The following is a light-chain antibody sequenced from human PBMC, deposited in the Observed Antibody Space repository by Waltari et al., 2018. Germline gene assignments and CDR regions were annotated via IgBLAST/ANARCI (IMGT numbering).Light chain of an antibody. CDR1: QSVSTS. J-gene: IGKJ1*01. Sequence: DIQMTQSPSSLSASVGDYVSITCRTSQSVSTSLNWYQQQAGRPPKRLIFSASTLQTGVPRRFRGIGSGTDFTLTITGLEPEDFATYYCHQTDSAPETFGQGTKVEV. CDR3: HQTDSAPET. CDR2: SAS. V-gene: IGKV1-39*01.